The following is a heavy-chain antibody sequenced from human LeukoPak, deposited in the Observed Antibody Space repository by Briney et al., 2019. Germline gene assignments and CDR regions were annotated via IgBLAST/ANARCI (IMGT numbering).Heavy chain of an antibody. CDR2: INHSGST. J-gene: IGHJ4*02. V-gene: IGHV4-34*01. CDR3: ARSYYGDYSDY. Sequence: KPSEKLSRNCAGYGGSFSGYYWSWLRQRQGKGLEWSGEINHSGSTYYSPSLKGRVTISVDTSKNQFSLKLSSVTAADTAVYYCARSYYGDYSDYWGQGTLVTVSS. D-gene: IGHD4-17*01. CDR1: GGSFSGYY.